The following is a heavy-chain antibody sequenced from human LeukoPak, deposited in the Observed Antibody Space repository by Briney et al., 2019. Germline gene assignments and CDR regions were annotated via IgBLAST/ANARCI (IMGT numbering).Heavy chain of an antibody. Sequence: PGGSLRLSCAASGFTFSVYGMHWVRQAPGKGLEWVSYISSSGNTIYYADSVKGRFTISRDNAKNSLYLQMNSLRAEDTAVYYCAELGITMIGGVWGKGTTVTISS. D-gene: IGHD3-10*02. CDR2: ISSSGNTI. CDR1: GFTFSVYG. V-gene: IGHV3-48*04. J-gene: IGHJ6*04. CDR3: AELGITMIGGV.